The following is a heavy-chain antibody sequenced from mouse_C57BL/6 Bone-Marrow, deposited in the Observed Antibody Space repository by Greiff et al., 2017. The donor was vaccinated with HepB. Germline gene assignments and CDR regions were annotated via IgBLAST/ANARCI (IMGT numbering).Heavy chain of an antibody. Sequence: VQLQQSGPELVKPGASVKISCKASGYAFSSSWMNWVKQRPGKGLEWIGRIYPGDGDTNYNGKFKGKATLTADKSSSTAYMQLSSLTSEDSAVYFCAREVYYGSSYGFAYWGQGTLVTVSA. CDR3: AREVYYGSSYGFAY. CDR1: GYAFSSSW. D-gene: IGHD1-1*01. V-gene: IGHV1-82*01. J-gene: IGHJ3*01. CDR2: IYPGDGDT.